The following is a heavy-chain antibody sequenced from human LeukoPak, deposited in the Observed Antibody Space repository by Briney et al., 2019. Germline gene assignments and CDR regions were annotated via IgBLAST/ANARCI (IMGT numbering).Heavy chain of an antibody. CDR2: IYTSGST. J-gene: IGHJ4*02. D-gene: IGHD6-13*01. CDR1: GGSISSYY. Sequence: SETLSLTCTVSGGSISSYYWSRIRHPAGKGLEWIGRIYTSGSTNYNPSLKSRVTMSVDTSKNQFSLKLSSVTAADTAVYYCARALSSSWHEDYWGQGTLVTVSS. CDR3: ARALSSSWHEDY. V-gene: IGHV4-4*07.